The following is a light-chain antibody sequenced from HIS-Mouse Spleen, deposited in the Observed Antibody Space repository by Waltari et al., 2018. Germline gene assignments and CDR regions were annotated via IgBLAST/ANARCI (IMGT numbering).Light chain of an antibody. V-gene: IGKV1-9*01. CDR1: QGISSY. CDR3: QQLNSYPLT. CDR2: AAS. Sequence: DIQLTQSPSFLSASVGDRFTIPCRASQGISSYLAWYQQKPGKAPKLLIYAASTLQSGVPSRFSGSGSGTEFTLTISSLQPEDFATYYCQQLNSYPLTFGGGTKVEIK. J-gene: IGKJ4*01.